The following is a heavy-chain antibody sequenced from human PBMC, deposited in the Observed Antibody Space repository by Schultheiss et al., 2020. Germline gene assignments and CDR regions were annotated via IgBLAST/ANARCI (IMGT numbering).Heavy chain of an antibody. CDR2: IYYSGST. J-gene: IGHJ4*02. CDR1: GGSFSGYY. D-gene: IGHD4-17*01. V-gene: IGHV4-34*01. CDR3: ARVRDYGDLYYFDY. Sequence: SETLSLTCAVYGGSFSGYYWSWIRQPPGKGLEWTGSIYYSGSTNYNPSLKSRVTISVDTSKNQFSLKLTSVTAADTAVYYCARVRDYGDLYYFDYWGQGTLVTVSS.